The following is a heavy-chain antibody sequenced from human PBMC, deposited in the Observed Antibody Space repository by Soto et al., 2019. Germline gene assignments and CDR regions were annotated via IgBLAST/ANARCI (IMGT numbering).Heavy chain of an antibody. D-gene: IGHD4-4*01. CDR2: INSDGSST. V-gene: IGHV3-74*01. CDR3: ARDLVDSNGMDV. CDR1: GFTFSSYW. J-gene: IGHJ6*02. Sequence: EVQLVESGGGLVQPGGSLRLSCAASGFTFSSYWMHWVRQAPGKGLVWVSRINSDGSSTSYADSVKGRFTISRDNAKNPLYLQMNSLRAEDTAVYYFARDLVDSNGMDVWGQGTTVTVSS.